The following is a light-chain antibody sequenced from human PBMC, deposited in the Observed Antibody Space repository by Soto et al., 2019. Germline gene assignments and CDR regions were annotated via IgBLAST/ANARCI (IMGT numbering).Light chain of an antibody. Sequence: QSVLTQPASVSGSPGQSITISCTGTSSDIGDYDYVSWYQQLPGKAPKLLIVDVTHRPSGVSDRFSGSKSGNTASLTISGVRPEDEADYYCCSYTDIALDVVFGGGTQLTVL. V-gene: IGLV2-14*03. CDR2: DVT. CDR3: CSYTDIALDVV. J-gene: IGLJ2*01. CDR1: SSDIGDYDY.